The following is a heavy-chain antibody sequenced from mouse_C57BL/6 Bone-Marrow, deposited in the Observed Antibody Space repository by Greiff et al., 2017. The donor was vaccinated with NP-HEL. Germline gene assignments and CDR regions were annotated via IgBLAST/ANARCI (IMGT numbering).Heavy chain of an antibody. Sequence: VNLVESGAELVRPGTSVKMSCKASGYTFTNYWIGWAKQRPGHGLEWIGDIYPGGGYTNYNEKFKGKATLTADKSSSTAYMQFSSLTSEDSAIYYCARWGDDWYFDVWGTGTTVTVSS. D-gene: IGHD3-3*01. CDR3: ARWGDDWYFDV. CDR2: IYPGGGYT. V-gene: IGHV1-63*01. J-gene: IGHJ1*03. CDR1: GYTFTNYW.